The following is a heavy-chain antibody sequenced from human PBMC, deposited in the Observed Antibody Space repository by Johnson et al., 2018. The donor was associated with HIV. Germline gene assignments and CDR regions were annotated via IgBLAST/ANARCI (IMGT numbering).Heavy chain of an antibody. CDR2: IYSGGRT. V-gene: IGHV3-66*01. D-gene: IGHD2/OR15-2a*01. J-gene: IGHJ3*02. CDR1: GFTVSSNY. CDR3: ATNRGGAFDI. Sequence: MQLVESGGGLVQPGGSLRLSCAASGFTVSSNYMSWVRQAPGKGLEWVSIIYSGGRTYYADSVKGRFTISRDHSKNTLYLQMNSLRAEDTAVYYCATNRGGAFDIWGQGTMVTVSS.